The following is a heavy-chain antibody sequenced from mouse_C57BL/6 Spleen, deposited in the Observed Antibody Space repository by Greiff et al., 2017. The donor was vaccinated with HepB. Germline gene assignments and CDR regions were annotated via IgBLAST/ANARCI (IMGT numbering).Heavy chain of an antibody. D-gene: IGHD2-4*01. CDR3: ARSGDYDDGFDY. J-gene: IGHJ2*01. Sequence: QVQLQQSGAELVRPGSSVKLSCKASGYTFTSYWMHWVKQRPIQGLEWIGNIDPSDSETHYNQKFKDKATLTVDKSSSTAYMQLSSLTSEDSAVYYCARSGDYDDGFDYWGQGTTLTVSS. V-gene: IGHV1-52*01. CDR2: IDPSDSET. CDR1: GYTFTSYW.